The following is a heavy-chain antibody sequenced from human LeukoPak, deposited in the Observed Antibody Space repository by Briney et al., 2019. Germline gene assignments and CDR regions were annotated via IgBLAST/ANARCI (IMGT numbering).Heavy chain of an antibody. CDR3: ASPRIPDSSSCLDY. CDR2: IQYNGNNK. V-gene: IGHV3-30*02. J-gene: IGHJ4*02. D-gene: IGHD6-13*01. CDR1: GFTFNNFG. Sequence: GGSLRLSCAASGFTFNNFGMHWVRQAPGKGLEGVTFIQYNGNNKYYADSVKGRFTISRDNSKNTLYLQMNSLRAEDTAVYYCASPRIPDSSSCLDYWGQGTLVTVSS.